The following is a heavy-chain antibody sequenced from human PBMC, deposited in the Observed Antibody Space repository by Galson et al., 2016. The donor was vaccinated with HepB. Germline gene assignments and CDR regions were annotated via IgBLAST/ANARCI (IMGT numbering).Heavy chain of an antibody. J-gene: IGHJ4*02. Sequence: SETLSLTCTVSNASISNYYWSWVRQSPGEGLEWIGNISYSGTTNYNPSFNSRVSMSVDTPKNEFSLMTYSVTATDAAIYYYARHGPMGGRDSHGYFGNWGQGILVIVSS. CDR2: ISYSGTT. CDR3: ARHGPMGGRDSHGYFGN. D-gene: IGHD3-9*01. CDR1: NASISNYY. V-gene: IGHV4-59*08.